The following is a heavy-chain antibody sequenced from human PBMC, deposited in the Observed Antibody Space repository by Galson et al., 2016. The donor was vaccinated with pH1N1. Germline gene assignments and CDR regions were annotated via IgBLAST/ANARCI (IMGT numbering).Heavy chain of an antibody. D-gene: IGHD4-17*01. CDR3: AKDVGDYGGIDY. J-gene: IGHJ4*02. CDR2: IYYSGST. Sequence: TLSLTCTVSGGSISSGDYYWSWIRQSPGRGLEWIGYIYYSGSTYYNPSLESRITISLDTSKNQFSLKLSSVTAADTAVYYCAKDVGDYGGIDYWGQGTLVTVSS. CDR1: GGSISSGDYY. V-gene: IGHV4-30-4*08.